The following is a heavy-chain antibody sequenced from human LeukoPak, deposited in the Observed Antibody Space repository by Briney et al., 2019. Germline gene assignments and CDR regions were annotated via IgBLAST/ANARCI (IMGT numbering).Heavy chain of an antibody. CDR2: IVGSGGSS. Sequence: GGSLRLSCAASGFTSNSHAMYWVRQAPGKGLEWVSGIVGSGGSSYYAESVRGRFTISRDNSKNTVYLQMNSLRDEDTAVYYCAKTTFGYSSGRSPGWPVDYWGQGTVVTVSS. CDR3: AKTTFGYSSGRSPGWPVDY. J-gene: IGHJ4*02. V-gene: IGHV3-23*01. CDR1: GFTSNSHA. D-gene: IGHD6-19*01.